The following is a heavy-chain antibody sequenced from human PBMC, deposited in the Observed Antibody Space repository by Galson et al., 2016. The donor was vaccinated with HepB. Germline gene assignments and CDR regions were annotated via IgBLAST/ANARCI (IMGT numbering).Heavy chain of an antibody. CDR3: AQYYYDSSGYVEYFQN. CDR1: GFTFTTYW. D-gene: IGHD3-22*01. J-gene: IGHJ1*01. V-gene: IGHV3-7*03. CDR2: IKQDGSEK. Sequence: SLRLSCAASGFTFTTYWMSWVRQAPGKGLEWVANIKQDGSEKYYVDYVKGRFTISRDNAKNSLYLQMNSLRAEATAVYYCAQYYYDSSGYVEYFQNWGQGSRVTVSS.